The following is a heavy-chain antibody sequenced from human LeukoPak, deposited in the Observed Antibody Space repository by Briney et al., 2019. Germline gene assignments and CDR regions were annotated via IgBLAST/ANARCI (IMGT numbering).Heavy chain of an antibody. J-gene: IGHJ4*02. D-gene: IGHD3-22*01. Sequence: SQTLSLTCTVSGGSISSGGYYWSWIRQHPGKGLEWIGYIYYSGGTYYNPSLKSRVTISVDTSKNQFSQKLSSVTAADTAVYYCARDLRDDSSGYLDYWGQGTLVTVSS. V-gene: IGHV4-31*03. CDR1: GGSISSGGYY. CDR3: ARDLRDDSSGYLDY. CDR2: IYYSGGT.